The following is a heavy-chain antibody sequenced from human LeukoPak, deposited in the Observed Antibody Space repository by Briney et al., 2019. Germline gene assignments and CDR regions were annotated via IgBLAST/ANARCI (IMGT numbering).Heavy chain of an antibody. D-gene: IGHD2-15*01. J-gene: IGHJ4*02. CDR3: ARHLKYCSGGSCYSFSDY. CDR1: GGSISSSSYY. V-gene: IGHV4-39*01. Sequence: SETLSLTCTVSGGSISSSSYYWGWIRQPPGKGLEWIGSIYYSGSTYYNPSLKSRVTISVDTSKNQFSLKLSSVTAADTAVYYCARHLKYCSGGSCYSFSDYWGQGTLVTVSS. CDR2: IYYSGST.